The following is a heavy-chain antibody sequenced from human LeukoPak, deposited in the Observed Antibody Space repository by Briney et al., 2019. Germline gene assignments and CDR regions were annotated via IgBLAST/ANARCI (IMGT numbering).Heavy chain of an antibody. D-gene: IGHD2-8*01. V-gene: IGHV1-46*01. Sequence: APVKVSFKASGYTFTSYYIHWVRQAPGQGLEWMGVINPSGGGTSYAQKFQGRVTMTRDTSTSTVYMDLRSLRSEDTAVYFCARDMLAVPSNWFDPWGQGTLVTVSS. CDR2: INPSGGGT. CDR3: ARDMLAVPSNWFDP. J-gene: IGHJ5*02. CDR1: GYTFTSYY.